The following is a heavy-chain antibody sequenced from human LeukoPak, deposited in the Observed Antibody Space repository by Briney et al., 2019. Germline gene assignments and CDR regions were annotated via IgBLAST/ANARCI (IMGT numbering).Heavy chain of an antibody. D-gene: IGHD6-13*01. V-gene: IGHV1-8*03. CDR1: GHTFTSYD. CDR3: ARGVRQQLLRQQPYYYYYMDV. Sequence: ASVKVSCKASGHTFTSYDINWVRQATGQGLEWMGWMNPNSGNTGYAQKFQGRVTITRNTSISTAYMELSSLRSEDTAVYYCARGVRQQLLRQQPYYYYYMDVWGKGTTVTVSS. J-gene: IGHJ6*03. CDR2: MNPNSGNT.